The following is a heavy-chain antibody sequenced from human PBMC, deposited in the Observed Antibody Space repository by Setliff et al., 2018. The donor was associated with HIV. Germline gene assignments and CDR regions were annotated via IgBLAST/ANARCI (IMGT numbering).Heavy chain of an antibody. CDR1: GYTFTSCF. CDR2: ISTYSDET. Sequence: GASVKVSCKASGYTFTSCFMHWVRQAPGQGLEWMGWISTYSDETSYAQKLQGRVTMTTDTSTSTAYMELRRLRFDDTAVYYCARDVEHMMDVWGQGTTVTVSS. J-gene: IGHJ6*02. CDR3: ARDVEHMMDV. V-gene: IGHV1-18*04.